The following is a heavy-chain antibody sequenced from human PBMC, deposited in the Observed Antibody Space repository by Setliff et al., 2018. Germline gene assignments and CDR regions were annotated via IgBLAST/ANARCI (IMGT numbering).Heavy chain of an antibody. Sequence: GGSLRLSCAASGFTFSIYSMNWVRQAPGKGLEWIAYISSGSNSIYYADSAKGRFTISRDNAKNSLYLQMNSLRAEDTAVYYCARSRGAYCSGGICYTYYFDYWGQGTLVTVSS. V-gene: IGHV3-48*01. J-gene: IGHJ4*02. CDR1: GFTFSIYS. CDR3: ARSRGAYCSGGICYTYYFDY. CDR2: ISSGSNSI. D-gene: IGHD2-15*01.